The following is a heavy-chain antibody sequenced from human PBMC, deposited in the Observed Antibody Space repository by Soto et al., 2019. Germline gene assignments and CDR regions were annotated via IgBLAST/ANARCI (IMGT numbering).Heavy chain of an antibody. CDR2: IYYSGRT. V-gene: IGHV4-31*03. CDR3: ARFVHRLGKDV. J-gene: IGHJ6*02. CDR1: GCSISSGGYY. Sequence: PWETLSLTCTVSGCSISSGGYYWSWIRQHPGKGLEWIGYIYYSGRTYYNPSLNSRVTISVDTSKNQFSLKLRSVTAADTDVYYCARFVHRLGKDVWGQGATVTVSS. D-gene: IGHD3-16*02.